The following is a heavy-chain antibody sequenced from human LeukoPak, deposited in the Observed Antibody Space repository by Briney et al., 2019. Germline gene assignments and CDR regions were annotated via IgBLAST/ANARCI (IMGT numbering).Heavy chain of an antibody. V-gene: IGHV3-74*01. Sequence: GGSLRLSCAASGFTFSSYWMQWVRQVPGKGLVWVSRINNDGSSTSYADSVKGRFTISRDNAKDTLYLQMNSLRAEDTAVYYCARGKVSRGWYSAAFDLWGQGTMVTVSS. J-gene: IGHJ3*01. CDR1: GFTFSSYW. CDR3: ARGKVSRGWYSAAFDL. D-gene: IGHD6-19*01. CDR2: INNDGSST.